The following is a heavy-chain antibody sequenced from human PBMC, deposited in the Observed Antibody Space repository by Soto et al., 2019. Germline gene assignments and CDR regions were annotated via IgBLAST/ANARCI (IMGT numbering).Heavy chain of an antibody. CDR3: AKARCSGNSCYVPDY. D-gene: IGHD3-22*01. V-gene: IGHV3-23*01. J-gene: IGHJ4*01. CDR1: GFPFSSYT. CDR2: ISGSGGSP. Sequence: PGGSLRLSCAASGFPFSSYTMAWVRQAPGKGLEWVSSISGSGGSPNYADSVQGRFTISRDNPRNTLLLLMSSLRAEDTATYYCAKARCSGNSCYVPDYWGHGTLVTVSS.